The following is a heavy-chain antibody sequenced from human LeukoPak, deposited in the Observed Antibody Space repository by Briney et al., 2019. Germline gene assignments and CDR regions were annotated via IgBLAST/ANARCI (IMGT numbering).Heavy chain of an antibody. J-gene: IGHJ4*02. CDR2: ISTDGYAT. D-gene: IGHD2-15*01. Sequence: GGSLRLSCAASGLAFSAYKMHWVRQAPRKGLVWVSRISTDGYATDYADFVQGRFTASRDNTKNTWSLEMNSLRAEDTAVYYCVVGGSPGYWGQGTLVAVSS. CDR3: VVGGSPGY. CDR1: GLAFSAYK. V-gene: IGHV3-74*01.